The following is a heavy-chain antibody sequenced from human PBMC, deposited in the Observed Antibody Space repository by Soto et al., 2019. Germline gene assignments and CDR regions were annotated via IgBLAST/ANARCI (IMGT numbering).Heavy chain of an antibody. CDR1: GFTFSSYG. CDR3: AKPIYDFWSGYYPPFDG. D-gene: IGHD3-3*01. J-gene: IGHJ4*02. V-gene: IGHV3-33*06. CDR2: IWYDGSSK. Sequence: QVKLVESGGGVVQPGRSLRLSCAVSGFTFSSYGMHWVRQAPGKGLEWVALIWYDGSSKFYAVSVKGRFTISRDNSKNTLSLEMSSLRAEDTAMYYWAKPIYDFWSGYYPPFDGWGQGTLVTVSS.